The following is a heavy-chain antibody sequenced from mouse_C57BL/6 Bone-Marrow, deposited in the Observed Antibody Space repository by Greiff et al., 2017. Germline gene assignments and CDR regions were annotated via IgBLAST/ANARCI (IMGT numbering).Heavy chain of an antibody. CDR3: TPYYGSSEWYFEV. Sequence: VQLQQSGAELVRPGASVKLSCTASGFNIKDDYMHWVKQRPEQGLEWIGWIDPENGDTEYASKFQGKATITADTSSNTAYLQLSSLTSEDTAVYCCTPYYGSSEWYFEVWGTGTTGTVSS. V-gene: IGHV14-4*01. CDR2: IDPENGDT. J-gene: IGHJ1*03. CDR1: GFNIKDDY. D-gene: IGHD1-1*01.